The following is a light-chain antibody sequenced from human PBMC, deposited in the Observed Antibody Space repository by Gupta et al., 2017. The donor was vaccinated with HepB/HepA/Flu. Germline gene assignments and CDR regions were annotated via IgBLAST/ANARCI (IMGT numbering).Light chain of an antibody. CDR1: QSITCC. Sequence: DIQLTQSPSSLSVSVGDRVTITCRSSQSITCCFNWYQQKPGKAPKLLIYNTSYLHNGVPSRFSGGGCGTDFTLTSSRLQTEDVANYYWQQNYSLVSFGRGTKVDI. CDR3: QQNYSLVS. J-gene: IGKJ3*01. V-gene: IGKV1-39*01. CDR2: NTS.